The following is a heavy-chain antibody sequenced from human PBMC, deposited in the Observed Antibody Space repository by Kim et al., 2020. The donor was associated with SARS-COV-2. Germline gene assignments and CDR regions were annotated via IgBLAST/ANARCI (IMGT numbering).Heavy chain of an antibody. D-gene: IGHD3-22*01. CDR2: IYYSGST. V-gene: IGHV4-31*03. J-gene: IGHJ3*02. Sequence: SETLSLTCTVSGGSISSGGYYWSWIRQHPGKGLEWIGYIYYSGSTYYNPSLKSRVTISVDTSKNQFSLKLSSVTAADTAVYYCARAAITMLVVVNAFDIWGQGTMVTASS. CDR3: ARAAITMLVVVNAFDI. CDR1: GGSISSGGYY.